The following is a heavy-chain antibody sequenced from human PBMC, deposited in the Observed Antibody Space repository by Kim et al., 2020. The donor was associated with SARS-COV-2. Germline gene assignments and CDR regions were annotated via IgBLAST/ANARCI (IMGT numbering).Heavy chain of an antibody. D-gene: IGHD2-2*01. CDR3: ARVACSSTSCYEGIAAAGSTYYYYGMDV. J-gene: IGHJ6*02. Sequence: GGSLRLSCAASGFTFSDYYMSWIRQAPGKGLEWVSYISSSGSTIYYADSVKGRFTISRDNAKNSLYLQMNSLRAEDTAVYYCARVACSSTSCYEGIAAAGSTYYYYGMDVWGQGTTVTVSS. V-gene: IGHV3-11*01. CDR1: GFTFSDYY. CDR2: ISSSGSTI.